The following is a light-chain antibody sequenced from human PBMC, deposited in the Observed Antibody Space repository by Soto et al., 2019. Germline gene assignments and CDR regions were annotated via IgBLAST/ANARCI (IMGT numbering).Light chain of an antibody. J-gene: IGKJ4*01. CDR1: QTVRNNY. Sequence: EFVLTQSPGTLSLSPGERATLSCRASQTVRNNYLAWYQQKPGQAPRLLIYDASSRATGIPDRFSGGGSGTDFTLPISRLEPEDVGVYYCQQFSSYPLTFGGGTKVDIK. V-gene: IGKV3-20*01. CDR3: QQFSSYPLT. CDR2: DAS.